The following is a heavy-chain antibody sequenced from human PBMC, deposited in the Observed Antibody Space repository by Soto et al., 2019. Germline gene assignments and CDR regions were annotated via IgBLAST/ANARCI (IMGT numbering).Heavy chain of an antibody. D-gene: IGHD3-10*01. J-gene: IGHJ4*02. V-gene: IGHV3-33*01. CDR3: ARVGSGTDYNWPLDY. CDR1: GFTFTSYG. Sequence: QVQLVESGGGVVQPGRSLRLSCAASGFTFTSYGMHWVRQAPGTGLEWVAIIWYDGSNKYYAASVKGRFTISRDDSKNTLYRQMNSLRAEDTAVYYCARVGSGTDYNWPLDYWGQGTLVTVSS. CDR2: IWYDGSNK.